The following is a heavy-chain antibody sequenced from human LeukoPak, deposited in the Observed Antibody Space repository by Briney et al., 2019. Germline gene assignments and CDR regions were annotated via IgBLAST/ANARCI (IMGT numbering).Heavy chain of an antibody. CDR2: IIPVFGSA. Sequence: GASVKVSCKASGYTFIGYYMHWVRQAPGQGLEWMGGIIPVFGSANYAQRFKGRATITADRSTNTVYMELNSLRSEDTAVYYCARGPGYFDSSGYVSDHLYFDHWGQGTLVTVSS. D-gene: IGHD3-22*01. J-gene: IGHJ4*02. CDR1: GYTFIGYY. CDR3: ARGPGYFDSSGYVSDHLYFDH. V-gene: IGHV1-69*06.